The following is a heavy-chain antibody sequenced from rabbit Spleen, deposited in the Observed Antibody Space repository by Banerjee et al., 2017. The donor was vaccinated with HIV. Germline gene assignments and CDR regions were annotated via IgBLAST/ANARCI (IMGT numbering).Heavy chain of an antibody. CDR3: ARDASSSGYWGYYFNL. CDR2: INVITGKA. V-gene: IGHV1S40*01. D-gene: IGHD1-1*01. J-gene: IGHJ4*01. Sequence: QSLEESGGDLVKPGASLTLTCTASGFSFSSYYYMCWVRQAPGKGLQWIACINVITGKAVYATWAKGRFTFSSQNAQNMVYLQLNSLTAADTATYFCARDASSSGYWGYYFNLWGQGTLVTVS. CDR1: GFSFSSYYY.